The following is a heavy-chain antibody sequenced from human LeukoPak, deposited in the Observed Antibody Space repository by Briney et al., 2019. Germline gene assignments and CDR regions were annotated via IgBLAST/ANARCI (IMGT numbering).Heavy chain of an antibody. Sequence: ASVKVSCKASGYPFTSYGISWVRQAPGQGLEWMGWISAYNGNTNYAQKLQGRVTMTTDTSTSTAYMELRSLISDDTAVYYCARARDSSGYYYWYFDLWGRGTLVTVSS. J-gene: IGHJ2*01. CDR1: GYPFTSYG. CDR3: ARARDSSGYYYWYFDL. D-gene: IGHD3-22*01. V-gene: IGHV1-18*01. CDR2: ISAYNGNT.